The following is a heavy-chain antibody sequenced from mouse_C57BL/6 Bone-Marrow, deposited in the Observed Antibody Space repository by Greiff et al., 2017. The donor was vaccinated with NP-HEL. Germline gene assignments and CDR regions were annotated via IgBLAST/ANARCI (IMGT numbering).Heavy chain of an antibody. V-gene: IGHV1-64*01. J-gene: IGHJ4*01. Sequence: QVQLQQPGAELVKPGSSVKLSCKASGYTFTSYWMHWVKQRPGQGLEWIGMIHPNSGSTNYNEKFKGKATLTVDKSSSTAYMQLSSLTSEDSAVYYCGRKGGDYWGQGTSVTVTA. CDR2: IHPNSGST. D-gene: IGHD3-3*01. CDR3: GRKGGDY. CDR1: GYTFTSYW.